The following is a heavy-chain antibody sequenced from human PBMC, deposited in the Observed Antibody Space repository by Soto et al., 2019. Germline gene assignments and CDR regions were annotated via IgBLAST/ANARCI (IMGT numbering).Heavy chain of an antibody. CDR3: ARAPNHYYYYRDV. J-gene: IGHJ6*03. CDR2: IYYSGST. Sequence: QVQLQESGPGLVKPSQTLSLTCTVSGGSLSRGGYSWSWIRQHPGKGLAWIGYIYYSGSTYYNPSLKSRVTISVDTSKNQFSLKLSSVTAADTAVYYCARAPNHYYYYRDVWGKGTTVTVSS. V-gene: IGHV4-31*03. CDR1: GGSLSRGGYS.